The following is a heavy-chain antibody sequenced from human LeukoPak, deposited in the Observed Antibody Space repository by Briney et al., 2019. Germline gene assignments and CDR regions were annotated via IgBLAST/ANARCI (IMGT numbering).Heavy chain of an antibody. J-gene: IGHJ4*02. CDR1: GGSISSYY. Sequence: SGTLSLTCTVSGGSISSYYWSWIRQPPGKGLELIGYIYYSGSTYYNPSLKSRVAISVDTSKNQFSLQLRSVTAADTAVYFCARGKAQFDSWGQGTLVTVSS. CDR2: IYYSGST. V-gene: IGHV4-59*01. CDR3: ARGKAQFDS.